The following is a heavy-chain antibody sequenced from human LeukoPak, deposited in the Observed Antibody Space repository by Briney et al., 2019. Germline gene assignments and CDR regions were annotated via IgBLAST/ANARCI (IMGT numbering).Heavy chain of an antibody. CDR1: GFTFSSYG. Sequence: TGGSLRLSCAASGFTFSSYGMHWVRQAPGKGLEWVAVISYDGSNKYYADSVKGRFTISRDNSKNTLYLQMNSLRAEDTAVYYCAKWKYSNSGIDDYWGQGTLVTVSS. D-gene: IGHD6-6*01. CDR3: AKWKYSNSGIDDY. V-gene: IGHV3-30*18. J-gene: IGHJ4*02. CDR2: ISYDGSNK.